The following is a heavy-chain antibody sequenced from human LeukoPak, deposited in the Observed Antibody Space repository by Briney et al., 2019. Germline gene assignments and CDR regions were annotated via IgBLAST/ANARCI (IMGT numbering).Heavy chain of an antibody. Sequence: GGSLRLSCTASGFTFDDYAMSWVRQAPGKGLEWVGFIRSKAYGGTTEYAASVKGRFTISRDDSKSIAYLQMNSLKTEDTAVYYCTRNYGSGSYDHGDYYYYYGMDVWGQGTTVTVSS. J-gene: IGHJ6*02. CDR2: IRSKAYGGTT. CDR3: TRNYGSGSYDHGDYYYYYGMDV. D-gene: IGHD3-10*01. CDR1: GFTFDDYA. V-gene: IGHV3-49*04.